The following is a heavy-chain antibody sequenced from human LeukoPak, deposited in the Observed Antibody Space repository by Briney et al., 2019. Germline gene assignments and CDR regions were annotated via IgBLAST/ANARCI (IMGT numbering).Heavy chain of an antibody. CDR1: GFSFSSYW. CDR3: ARDPGIAAAGTVGYFDS. J-gene: IGHJ4*02. CDR2: TKQEGSAR. D-gene: IGHD6-13*01. V-gene: IGHV3-7*01. Sequence: GGSLRLSCVASGFSFSSYWMSWVRQTPGKGLEWVANTKQEGSARYYVDSVTGRFTISRDNAVNSLYLQMNSLRVEDTAVYYCARDPGIAAAGTVGYFDSWGQGILVTVSS.